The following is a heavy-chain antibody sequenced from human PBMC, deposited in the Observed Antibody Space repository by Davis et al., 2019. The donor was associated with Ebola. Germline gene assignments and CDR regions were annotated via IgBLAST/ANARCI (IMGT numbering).Heavy chain of an antibody. CDR2: IKQDGSEK. V-gene: IGHV3-7*01. Sequence: GESLKISCAASGFTFSSYWMSWVRQAPGKGLEWVANIKQDGSEKYYVDSVKGRFTISRDNAKNSLYLQMNSLRAGDTAVYYCARAIGFWSGHDYGMDVWGQGTTVTVSS. CDR1: GFTFSSYW. CDR3: ARAIGFWSGHDYGMDV. J-gene: IGHJ6*02. D-gene: IGHD3-3*01.